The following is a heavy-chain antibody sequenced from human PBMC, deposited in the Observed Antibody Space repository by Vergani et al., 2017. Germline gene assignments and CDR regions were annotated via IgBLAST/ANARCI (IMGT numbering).Heavy chain of an antibody. Sequence: QVQLVESGGGVVQPGRSLRLSCAASGFTFSSYAMHWVRQAPGKGLEWVAVISYDGSNKYYADSVKGRFTISRDNSKNTLYLQMNSLRAEDTSVYYCARGIVGAQGAVFDYWGQGTLVTVSA. V-gene: IGHV3-30*04. CDR3: ARGIVGAQGAVFDY. CDR2: ISYDGSNK. J-gene: IGHJ4*02. D-gene: IGHD1-26*01. CDR1: GFTFSSYA.